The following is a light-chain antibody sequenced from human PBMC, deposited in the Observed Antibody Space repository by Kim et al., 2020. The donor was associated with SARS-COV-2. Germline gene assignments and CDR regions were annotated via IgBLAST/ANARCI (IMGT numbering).Light chain of an antibody. J-gene: IGLJ2*01. V-gene: IGLV1-47*02. Sequence: ELTQPPSASGTPGQRVTISCSGSSSNIGSNYVYWYQQLPGTAPKLLIYSNNQRPSGVPDRFSGSKSGTSASLAISGLRSEDEADYYCAAWDDSLSGPVFGVGTKLTVL. CDR2: SNN. CDR1: SSNIGSNY. CDR3: AAWDDSLSGPV.